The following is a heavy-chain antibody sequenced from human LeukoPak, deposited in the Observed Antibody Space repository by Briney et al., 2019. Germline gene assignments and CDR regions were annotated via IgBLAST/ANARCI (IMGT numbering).Heavy chain of an antibody. CDR1: GYTFTSYD. J-gene: IGHJ1*01. Sequence: ASVKVSCKASGYTFTSYDINWVRQATGQGLEWMGWMNPNSGNTGYAQKFQGRVTITRNTSISTAYMELNGLRSDDTAVYYCARGPGTRIVVSNEYFHHWGQGTLVTVSS. CDR2: MNPNSGNT. D-gene: IGHD3-22*01. V-gene: IGHV1-8*03. CDR3: ARGPGTRIVVSNEYFHH.